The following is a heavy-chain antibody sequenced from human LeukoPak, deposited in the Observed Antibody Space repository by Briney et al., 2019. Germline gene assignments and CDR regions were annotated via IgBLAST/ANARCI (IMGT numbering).Heavy chain of an antibody. V-gene: IGHV4-34*01. D-gene: IGHD3-22*01. J-gene: IGHJ4*02. CDR1: GGSFSGYY. CDR2: INHSGST. Sequence: PSETLSLTCAVYGGSFSGYYWSWIRQPPGKGLEWIGGINHSGSTNYNPSLKSRVTISVDTSKNQFSLKLSSVTAADTAVYYCARGRYYDSSGYYYNFDYWGQGTLVTVSS. CDR3: ARGRYYDSSGYYYNFDY.